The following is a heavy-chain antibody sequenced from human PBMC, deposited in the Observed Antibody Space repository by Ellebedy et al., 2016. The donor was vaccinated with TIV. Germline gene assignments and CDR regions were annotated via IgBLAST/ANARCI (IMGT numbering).Heavy chain of an antibody. D-gene: IGHD2-2*01. CDR1: GFTFSSCG. V-gene: IGHV3-30*02. CDR3: AKGPGRMTSTFDY. CDR2: IRHDGSNK. Sequence: GESLKISCAASGFTFSSCGMHWVRQAPGKGLEWLTFIRHDGSNKYYADSVKGRFTISRDNSKNTLYLQMNSLRAEDTAVYYCAKGPGRMTSTFDYWGPGTLVTVSS. J-gene: IGHJ4*02.